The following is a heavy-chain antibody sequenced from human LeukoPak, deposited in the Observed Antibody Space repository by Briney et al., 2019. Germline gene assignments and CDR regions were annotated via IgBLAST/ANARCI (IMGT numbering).Heavy chain of an antibody. CDR2: IKEDGSEK. D-gene: IGHD1-26*01. Sequence: GGSLRLSCAASGFTFSSYWMSWVRQAPGKGLEWVANIKEDGSEKYYVDSVKGRFTISRDNAKNSLYLQMNSLRAEDTAVYYCARAGSGSYHYYYGMDVWGQGTTVTVSS. CDR1: GFTFSSYW. J-gene: IGHJ6*02. V-gene: IGHV3-7*03. CDR3: ARAGSGSYHYYYGMDV.